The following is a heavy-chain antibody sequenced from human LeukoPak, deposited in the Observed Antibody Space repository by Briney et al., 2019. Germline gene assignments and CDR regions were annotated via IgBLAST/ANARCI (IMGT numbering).Heavy chain of an antibody. V-gene: IGHV1-8*01. D-gene: IGHD3-3*01. Sequence: ASVKVSCKASGYTFTSYDINWVRQATGQGLEWMGWMNPNSGNTGYAQKFQGRVTVTRNTSISTAYMELSSLRSEDTAVYYCARVLGKSTIFGVVRGPKRFDPWGQGTLVTVSS. J-gene: IGHJ5*02. CDR2: MNPNSGNT. CDR3: ARVLGKSTIFGVVRGPKRFDP. CDR1: GYTFTSYD.